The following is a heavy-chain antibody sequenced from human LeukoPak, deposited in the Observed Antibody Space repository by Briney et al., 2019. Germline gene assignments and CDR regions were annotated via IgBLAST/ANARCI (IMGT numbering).Heavy chain of an antibody. V-gene: IGHV1-69*13. CDR3: ARVGGCSSTSCYEGWFDP. Sequence: ASVKVSCKASGGTFSSYAISWVRQAPGQGLEWMGGIIPILGTANYAQKFQGGVTITADESTSTAYMELSSLRSEDTAVYYCARVGGCSSTSCYEGWFDPWGQGTLVTVSS. CDR1: GGTFSSYA. J-gene: IGHJ5*02. CDR2: IIPILGTA. D-gene: IGHD2-2*01.